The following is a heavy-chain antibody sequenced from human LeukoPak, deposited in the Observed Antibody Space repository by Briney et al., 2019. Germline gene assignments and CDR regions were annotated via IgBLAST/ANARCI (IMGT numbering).Heavy chain of an antibody. CDR3: ARDVPYSSGWNQDTGIDY. Sequence: TSETLSLTCAVYGGSFSGYYLSWIRQPPGKGLEWIGEINHGGSTNYNPSLKSRVTISVDTSKNQFSLKLSSVTAADTAVYYCARDVPYSSGWNQDTGIDYWGQGTLVTVSS. CDR2: INHGGST. J-gene: IGHJ4*02. D-gene: IGHD6-19*01. V-gene: IGHV4-34*01. CDR1: GGSFSGYY.